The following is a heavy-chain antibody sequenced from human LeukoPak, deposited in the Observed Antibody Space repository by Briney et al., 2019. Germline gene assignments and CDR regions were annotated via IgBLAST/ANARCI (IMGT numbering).Heavy chain of an antibody. CDR2: IYYSGNP. CDR3: ARDRANYADYRHAFDI. CDR1: GGSISSYY. Sequence: PSETLSLTCTVSGGSISSYYWSWIRQPPGKGLEWIGYIYYSGNPYYNPSLKSRVTISVDTSKNQFSLKLSSVTAADTALYYCARDRANYADYRHAFDIWGQGTMVTVSS. D-gene: IGHD4-17*01. J-gene: IGHJ3*02. V-gene: IGHV4-30-4*01.